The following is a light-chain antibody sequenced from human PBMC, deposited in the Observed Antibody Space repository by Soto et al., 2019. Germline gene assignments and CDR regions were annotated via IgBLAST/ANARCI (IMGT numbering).Light chain of an antibody. CDR3: QQYGSSPPWT. CDR2: GAS. CDR1: QSVSSSY. V-gene: IGKV3-20*01. Sequence: EIVLTQSPGTLSLSPGERATLSCRASQSVSSSYLAWYQQKPGQAPRLLIYGASSRATGIPDRFSGSGSGTDFTLTISRLVPEDFAVYYCQQYGSSPPWTFGQGTKVEIQ. J-gene: IGKJ1*01.